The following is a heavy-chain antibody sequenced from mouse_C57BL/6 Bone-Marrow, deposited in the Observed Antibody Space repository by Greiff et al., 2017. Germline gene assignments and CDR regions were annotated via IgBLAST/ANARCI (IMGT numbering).Heavy chain of an antibody. CDR2: IRSGGSYT. J-gene: IGHJ4*01. CDR3: ARQGRGYAMDY. CDR1: GFTFSSYG. Sequence: EVKLQESGGDLVKPGGSLKLSCAASGFTFSSYGMSWVRQTPDKRLEWVATIRSGGSYTYYPDSVKGRFTISRDNAKNTLYLQMSSLKSEDTAMYYCARQGRGYAMDYWGQGTSVTVSS. V-gene: IGHV5-6*01.